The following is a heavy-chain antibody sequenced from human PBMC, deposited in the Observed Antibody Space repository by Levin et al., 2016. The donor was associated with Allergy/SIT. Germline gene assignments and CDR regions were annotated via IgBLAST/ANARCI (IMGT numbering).Heavy chain of an antibody. J-gene: IGHJ6*03. V-gene: IGHV4-39*01. CDR2: IYYSGST. CDR3: VRHYSGGTGWYYYYMDV. D-gene: IGHD6-19*01. Sequence: WIRQPPGKGLEWIGSIYYSGSTYYNASLRSRVTISVDTSKNQFSLKMTSVTAADTAVYYCVRHYSGGTGWYYYYMDVWGKGTTVTVSS.